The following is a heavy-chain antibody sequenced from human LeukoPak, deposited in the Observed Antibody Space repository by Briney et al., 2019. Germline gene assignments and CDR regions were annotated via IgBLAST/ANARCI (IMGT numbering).Heavy chain of an antibody. V-gene: IGHV4-39*07. CDR1: GGSISSSSYY. CDR3: ARDLWFGELNPGANWFDP. J-gene: IGHJ5*02. CDR2: IYYSGST. D-gene: IGHD3-10*01. Sequence: SETLSLTCTVSGGSISSSSYYWGWIRQPPGKGLEWIGSIYYSGSTYYNPSLKSRVTLSVDTSKNQFSLKLSSVTAADTAVYYCARDLWFGELNPGANWFDPWGQGTLVTVSS.